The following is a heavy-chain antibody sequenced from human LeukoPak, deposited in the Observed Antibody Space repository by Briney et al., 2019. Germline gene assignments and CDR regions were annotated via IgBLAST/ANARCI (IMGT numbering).Heavy chain of an antibody. D-gene: IGHD6-13*01. CDR3: AKDRPTVYSSSWLHFLDS. J-gene: IGHJ4*02. CDR1: GYTFTGYY. CDR2: INPNSGGT. V-gene: IGHV1-2*02. Sequence: ASVKVSCKASGYTFTGYYMHWVRQAPGQGLEWMGWINPNSGGTNYAQKFQGRVTMTRDTSISTAYMELSRLRADDTAVYYCAKDRPTVYSSSWLHFLDSWGQGTLVTVSS.